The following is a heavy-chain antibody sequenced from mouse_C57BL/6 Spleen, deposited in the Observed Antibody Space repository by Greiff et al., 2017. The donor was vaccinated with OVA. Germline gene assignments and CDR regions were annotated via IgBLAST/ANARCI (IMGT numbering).Heavy chain of an antibody. J-gene: IGHJ2*01. Sequence: VQLQQPGAELVRPGSSVKLSCKASGYTFTSYWMHWVKQRPIQGLEWIGNIDPSDSETHYNQKFKDKATLTVDKSSSTAYMQLSSLTSEDSAVYYCARWGTTVYLDYWGQGTTLTVSS. V-gene: IGHV1-52*01. CDR3: ARWGTTVYLDY. D-gene: IGHD1-1*01. CDR2: IDPSDSET. CDR1: GYTFTSYW.